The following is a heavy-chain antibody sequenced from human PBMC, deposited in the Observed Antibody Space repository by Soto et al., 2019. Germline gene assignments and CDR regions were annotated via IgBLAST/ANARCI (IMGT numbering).Heavy chain of an antibody. V-gene: IGHV3-7*01. CDR1: GFTFSSYW. Sequence: PGGSLRLSCAASGFTFSSYWMSWVRQAPGKGLEWVANIKQDGSEKYYVDSVKGRFTISRDNAKNSLYLQMNSLRAEDTAVYYCASNGYSSGWYRDDYWGRGTLVTVSS. J-gene: IGHJ4*02. CDR2: IKQDGSEK. D-gene: IGHD6-19*01. CDR3: ASNGYSSGWYRDDY.